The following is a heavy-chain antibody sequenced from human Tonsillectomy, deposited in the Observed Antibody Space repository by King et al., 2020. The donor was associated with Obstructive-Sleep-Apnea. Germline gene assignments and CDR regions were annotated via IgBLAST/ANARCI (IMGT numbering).Heavy chain of an antibody. CDR2: ISSTGNYI. V-gene: IGHV3-21*06. J-gene: IGHJ4*02. Sequence: VQLVESGGGLVKPGGSLRLSCAASGFTFSSYSINWVRQAPGKGLEWVSSISSTGNYIYYADSVKGRFTISRDNAKSSVYLQMNSLRAEDTAVYYCARVHAYEGAGSILGEDYGGQGTRGTVSS. CDR1: GFTFSSYS. D-gene: IGHD3-10*01. CDR3: ARVHAYEGAGSILGEDY.